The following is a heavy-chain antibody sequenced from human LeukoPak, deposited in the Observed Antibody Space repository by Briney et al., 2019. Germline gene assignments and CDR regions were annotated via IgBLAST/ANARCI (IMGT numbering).Heavy chain of an antibody. J-gene: IGHJ6*03. V-gene: IGHV3-7*01. Sequence: GGSLRLSCAASGFIFKSYWMSWVRQAPGKGLEWVANIKQDGSEENYVDSVRGRFTISRDNAKKSLYLQMNSLRAEDTAVYYCAREVRYFDWLLYYYYMDVWGKGTTVTISS. CDR3: AREVRYFDWLLYYYYMDV. CDR1: GFIFKSYW. D-gene: IGHD3-9*01. CDR2: IKQDGSEE.